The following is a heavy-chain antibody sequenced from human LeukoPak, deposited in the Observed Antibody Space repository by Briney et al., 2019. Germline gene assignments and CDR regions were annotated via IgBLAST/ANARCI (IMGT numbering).Heavy chain of an antibody. CDR3: AKEPIMFGGLIVVNYYFDF. D-gene: IGHD3-16*02. J-gene: IGHJ4*02. CDR2: ISDDGGKK. V-gene: IGHV3-30*18. CDR1: GFSVSSND. Sequence: PGGSLRLSCAASGFSVSSNDMSWVRQAPGKGLEWVAVISDDGGKKYYADSVQGRFITSRDNSKNTLYLQMNSLRPEDTAVYYCAKEPIMFGGLIVVNYYFDFWGQGTLVTVSS.